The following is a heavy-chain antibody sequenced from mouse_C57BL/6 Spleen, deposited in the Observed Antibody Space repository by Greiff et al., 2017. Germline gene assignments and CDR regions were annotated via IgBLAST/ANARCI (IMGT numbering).Heavy chain of an antibody. CDR2: INPSNGGT. V-gene: IGHV1-53*01. D-gene: IGHD1-1*01. J-gene: IGHJ2*01. Sequence: VQLQQPGTELVKPGASVKLSCKASGYTFTSSWMHWVKQRPGQGLEWIGNINPSNGGTNYNEKFKSKATLTVDKSSSTAYMQLNVLTSADSAVYYCARGEGGTVVAPLDYWGQGTTLTVSS. CDR3: ARGEGGTVVAPLDY. CDR1: GYTFTSSW.